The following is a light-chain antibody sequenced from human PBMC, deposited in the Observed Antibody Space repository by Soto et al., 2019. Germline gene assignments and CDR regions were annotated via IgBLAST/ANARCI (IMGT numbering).Light chain of an antibody. V-gene: IGKV1-39*01. J-gene: IGKJ4*01. CDR1: QSISTY. Sequence: DIQMTQSPSSLSASVGDRVTITCRASQSISTYLHWYQQKPGKAPKLLIFGASSLQSGVPARFSGSGSGTDFTLTISSLQLEDFASYYCQQTHSTPQTFGGGTKVDI. CDR2: GAS. CDR3: QQTHSTPQT.